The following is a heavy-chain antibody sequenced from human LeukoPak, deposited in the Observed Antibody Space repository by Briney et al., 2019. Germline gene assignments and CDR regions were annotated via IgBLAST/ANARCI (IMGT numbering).Heavy chain of an antibody. CDR3: ARDTRVAGSSYPFY. D-gene: IGHD6-19*01. J-gene: IGHJ4*02. Sequence: ASVKVSCKASGYTFTGYYMHWVRQAPGQGLEWMGWINPNSGGTNYAQKFQGRVTMTRDTSISTAYMELSTLRSDDTAVYYCARDTRVAGSSYPFYWGQGTLVTVSS. V-gene: IGHV1-2*02. CDR2: INPNSGGT. CDR1: GYTFTGYY.